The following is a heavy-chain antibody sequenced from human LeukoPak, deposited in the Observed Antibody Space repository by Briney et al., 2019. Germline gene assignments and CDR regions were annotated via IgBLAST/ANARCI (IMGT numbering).Heavy chain of an antibody. CDR1: GYSFSDYY. V-gene: IGHV1-2*02. CDR2: INPKSGGT. D-gene: IGHD2/OR15-2a*01. J-gene: IGHJ5*02. CDR3: ARPLGSLKEYWWFDP. Sequence: ASVKVSCTASGYSFSDYYIHWLRQAPGQGLEWMGWINPKSGGTNYAQNFQGRVTMTRDTSSTTVYMELTRLRSDDTAVYYCARPLGSLKEYWWFDPWGQETLVTVSS.